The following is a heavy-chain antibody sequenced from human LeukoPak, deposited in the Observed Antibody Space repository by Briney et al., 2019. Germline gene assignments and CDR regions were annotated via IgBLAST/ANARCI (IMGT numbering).Heavy chain of an antibody. Sequence: KPSETLSLTCTVSGGSISSYYWSWIRQPPGKGLEWIGYIYYSGSTNYNPSLKSRVTISVDTSKNQFSLKLSSVTAADTAVYYCAIQTNSGYAHYYYYYMDVWGKGTTVTISS. V-gene: IGHV4-59*01. CDR1: GGSISSYY. D-gene: IGHD5-12*01. CDR2: IYYSGST. J-gene: IGHJ6*03. CDR3: AIQTNSGYAHYYYYYMDV.